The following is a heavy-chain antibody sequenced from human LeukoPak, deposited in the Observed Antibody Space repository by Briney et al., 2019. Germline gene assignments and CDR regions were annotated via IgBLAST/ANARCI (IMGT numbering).Heavy chain of an antibody. CDR3: AKDAGELRWYSDL. CDR2: ISSSGSTI. J-gene: IGHJ2*01. CDR1: GFTFSSYE. V-gene: IGHV3-48*03. Sequence: PGGSLRLSCAASGFTFSSYEMNWVRQAPGKGLEWVSYISSSGSTIYYADSVKGRFTISRDNAKNSLYLQMNSLRAEDMALYYCAKDAGELRWYSDLWGRGTLVTVSS. D-gene: IGHD1-26*01.